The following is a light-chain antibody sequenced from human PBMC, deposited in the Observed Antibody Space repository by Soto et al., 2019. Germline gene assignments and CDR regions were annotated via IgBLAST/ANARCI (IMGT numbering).Light chain of an antibody. CDR1: SGDVGGYNY. Sequence: QSALTQPASVSGSPGQSITISCTGTSGDVGGYNYVSWYQQHPGKAPKLMIYEVSNRPSGVSNRFSGSKSGNTASLTISGLHSEDEADYYCSSYTSSSTYVVFGGGTKVTVL. CDR2: EVS. J-gene: IGLJ2*01. CDR3: SSYTSSSTYVV. V-gene: IGLV2-14*01.